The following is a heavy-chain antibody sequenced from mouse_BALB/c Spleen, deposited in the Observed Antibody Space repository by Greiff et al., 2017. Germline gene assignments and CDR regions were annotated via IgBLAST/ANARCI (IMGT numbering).Heavy chain of an antibody. CDR3: ARNGYGAMDH. D-gene: IGHD2-2*01. CDR2: INPGSGGT. J-gene: IGHJ4*01. V-gene: IGHV1-54*01. CDR1: GYAFTNYL. Sequence: QVQLKQSGAELVRPGTSVKVSCKASGYAFTNYLIEWVKQRPGQGLEWIGVINPGSGGTNYNEKFKGKATLTADKSSSTAYMQLSSLTSDDSAVYFCARNGYGAMDHWGQGTSVTVSS.